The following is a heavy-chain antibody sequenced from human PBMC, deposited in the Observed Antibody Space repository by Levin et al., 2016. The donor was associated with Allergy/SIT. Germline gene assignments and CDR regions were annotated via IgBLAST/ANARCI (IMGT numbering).Heavy chain of an antibody. Sequence: WVRQAPGQGLEWMGIINPSGGSTSYAQKFQGRVTMTRDTSTSTVYMELSSLRSEDTAVYYCAREDLPRSMDVWGQGTTVTVSS. CDR3: AREDLPRSMDV. J-gene: IGHJ6*02. CDR2: INPSGGST. D-gene: IGHD1-14*01. V-gene: IGHV1-46*01.